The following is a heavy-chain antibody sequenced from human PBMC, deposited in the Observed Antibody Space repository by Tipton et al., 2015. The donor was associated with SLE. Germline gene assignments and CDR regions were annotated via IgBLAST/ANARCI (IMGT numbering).Heavy chain of an antibody. J-gene: IGHJ3*01. CDR2: ICSNGFT. D-gene: IGHD7-27*01. CDR1: GGSMNIYK. V-gene: IGHV4-59*08. CDR3: ARVNNLGRAFDV. Sequence: TLSLTCIVSGGSMNIYKWNWIRQPPGRGLEWIGLICSNGFTMYNPSLKSRVTISVDTSKNQFSLKVNSVTAADSAVYYCARVNNLGRAFDVWGQGTRVTVSS.